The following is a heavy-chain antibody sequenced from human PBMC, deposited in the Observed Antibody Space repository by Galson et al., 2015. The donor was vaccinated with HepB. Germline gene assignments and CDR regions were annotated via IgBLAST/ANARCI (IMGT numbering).Heavy chain of an antibody. Sequence: SLRLSCAASGFTLSNYWMHWVRQAPGKGLVWVSRINSDGSITSYADSVKGRFTISRDNAKNTLYLQMNSLRVEDTAVYYCAREGGYDFLSAYGMDVWGQGTTVTVSS. CDR3: AREGGYDFLSAYGMDV. V-gene: IGHV3-74*01. J-gene: IGHJ6*02. D-gene: IGHD3-3*01. CDR2: INSDGSIT. CDR1: GFTLSNYW.